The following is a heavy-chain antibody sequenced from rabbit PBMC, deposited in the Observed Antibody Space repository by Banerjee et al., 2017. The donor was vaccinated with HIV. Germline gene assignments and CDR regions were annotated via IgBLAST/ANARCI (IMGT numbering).Heavy chain of an antibody. Sequence: QEQLEESGGDLVKPEGSLTLTCTASGFSFSSSYWICWVRQAPGKGLEWIGCIDSSSGDAYYASWAKGRFTISKTSSTTVTLQMTSLTAADTATYFCARDVGYVGSGSYTGLWGPGTLVTVS. V-gene: IGHV1S45*01. J-gene: IGHJ4*01. CDR2: IDSSSGDA. CDR1: GFSFSSSYW. CDR3: ARDVGYVGSGSYTGL. D-gene: IGHD8-1*01.